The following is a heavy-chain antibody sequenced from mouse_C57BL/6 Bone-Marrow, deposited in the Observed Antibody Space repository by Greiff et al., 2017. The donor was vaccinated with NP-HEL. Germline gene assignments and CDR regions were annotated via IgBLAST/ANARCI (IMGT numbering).Heavy chain of an antibody. CDR2: IDPETGGT. J-gene: IGHJ2*01. Sequence: VQLQQSGAELVRPGASVTLSCKASGYTFTDYEMHWVKQTPVHGLEWIGAIDPETGGTAYNQKFKGKAILTADKSSSTAYMERRSLTSEDSAVYYCTRFHFDYWGQGTTLTVSS. V-gene: IGHV1-15*01. CDR3: TRFHFDY. CDR1: GYTFTDYE.